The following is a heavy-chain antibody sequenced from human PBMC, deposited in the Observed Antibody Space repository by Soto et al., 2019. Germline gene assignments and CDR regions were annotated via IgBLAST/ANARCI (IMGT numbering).Heavy chain of an antibody. CDR2: VNPSGGST. D-gene: IGHD1-1*01. CDR1: GYTFTGYY. Sequence: ASVKVSCKASGYTFTGYYMHWVRRAPGQGLEWMGIVNPSGGSTSYAQKFQGRVTMTRDTSTSTVYMELSSLRSEDTAVYYCARDWMLEIYYYGMDVWGQGTTVTVSS. CDR3: ARDWMLEIYYYGMDV. V-gene: IGHV1-46*01. J-gene: IGHJ6*02.